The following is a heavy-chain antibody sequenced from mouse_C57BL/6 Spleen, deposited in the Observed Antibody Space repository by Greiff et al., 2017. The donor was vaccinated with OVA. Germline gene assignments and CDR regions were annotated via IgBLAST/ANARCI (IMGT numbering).Heavy chain of an antibody. CDR2: IDPSDSET. J-gene: IGHJ3*01. Sequence: VQLQQSGAELVRPGSSVKLSCKASGYTFTSYWMHWVKQRPIQGLEWIGNIDPSDSETHYNQKFKDKATLTVDKSSSTAYMQLSSLTSEDSAVYYCARSKTAQAFAYWGQGTLVTVSA. V-gene: IGHV1-52*01. CDR1: GYTFTSYW. D-gene: IGHD3-2*02. CDR3: ARSKTAQAFAY.